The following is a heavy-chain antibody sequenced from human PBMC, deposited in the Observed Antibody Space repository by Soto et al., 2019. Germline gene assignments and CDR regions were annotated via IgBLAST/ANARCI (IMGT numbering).Heavy chain of an antibody. CDR3: AKDRDYPRDQFHY. CDR1: GVTFTYYA. J-gene: IGHJ4*02. CDR2: ISANGQGI. V-gene: IGHV3-23*01. D-gene: IGHD2-2*01. Sequence: GGSLRLSCTASGVTFTYYAFSWVRQAPGKGLEWVSAISANGQGIYYADSVRGRFTISRDNSKNTVFLHMDSLRAEDTAVYYCAKDRDYPRDQFHYWGQGTLVTV.